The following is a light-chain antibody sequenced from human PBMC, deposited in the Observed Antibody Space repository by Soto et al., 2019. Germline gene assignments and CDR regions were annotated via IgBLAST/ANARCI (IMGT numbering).Light chain of an antibody. J-gene: IGKJ3*01. Sequence: DIQMTQSPTSLSASVGDRVTITCRASQGVRNFVAWYQQKPGEAPQLLIYAASTFQSAVTSRFSGSGSGTDFTLTINRLQPEYVATYSCQKYSSVPVFGPGTKVEIK. CDR1: QGVRNF. V-gene: IGKV1-27*01. CDR2: AAS. CDR3: QKYSSVPV.